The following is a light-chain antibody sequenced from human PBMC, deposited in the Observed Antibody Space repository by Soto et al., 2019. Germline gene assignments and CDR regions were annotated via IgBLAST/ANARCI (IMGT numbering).Light chain of an antibody. CDR1: QSVSSN. CDR3: QQYNNWST. V-gene: IGKV3-15*01. Sequence: IVMTQSPATLSVSPGERATLSCRASQSVSSNLAWYQQKPGQAPRLLIYGASTRATGIPARFSGSGSGAEFTLTSSSQQSEDFAIYYCQQYNNWSTFCQGTRLEIK. CDR2: GAS. J-gene: IGKJ5*01.